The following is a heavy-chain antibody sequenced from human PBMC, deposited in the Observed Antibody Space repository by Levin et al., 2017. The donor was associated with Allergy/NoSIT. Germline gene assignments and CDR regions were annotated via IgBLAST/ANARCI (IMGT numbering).Heavy chain of an antibody. CDR3: TRLASSAVGDAFET. CDR2: IRSKVNSYAT. Sequence: GGSLRLSCAASGFTFSGSAMHWVRQASGKGLEWVGRIRSKVNSYATAYVASVKGRFTISRDDSKNMAYLQMNSLKTEDTAVYYCTRLASSAVGDAFETWGQGTMVTVSS. J-gene: IGHJ3*02. D-gene: IGHD3-22*01. V-gene: IGHV3-73*01. CDR1: GFTFSGSA.